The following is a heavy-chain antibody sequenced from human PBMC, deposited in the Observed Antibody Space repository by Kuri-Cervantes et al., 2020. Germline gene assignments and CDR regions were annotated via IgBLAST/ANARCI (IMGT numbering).Heavy chain of an antibody. J-gene: IGHJ4*02. CDR3: ASDSPYGSGSY. D-gene: IGHD3-10*01. CDR2: IKQEGSEK. CDR1: GFTFSSYW. Sequence: GGSLRLSCAASGFTFSSYWMSWVRQAPGKGLYWVANIKQEGSEKYNVGSVKGRFTISKDNARNSLYLQMNSLRAEDTAVYYCASDSPYGSGSYWGQGILVTVSS. V-gene: IGHV3-7*01.